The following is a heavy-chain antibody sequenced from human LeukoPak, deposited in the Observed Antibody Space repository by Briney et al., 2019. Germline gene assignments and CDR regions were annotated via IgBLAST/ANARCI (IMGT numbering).Heavy chain of an antibody. J-gene: IGHJ4*02. CDR3: ARAPDVDY. Sequence: GGSLRLSCAASGLIFSSYWMNWVRQAPGKGLEWVSSISSSSSYIYYADSVKGRFTISRDNAKNSLYLQMNSLRAEDTAVYYCARAPDVDYWGQGTLVTVSS. CDR1: GLIFSSYW. CDR2: ISSSSSYI. V-gene: IGHV3-21*01.